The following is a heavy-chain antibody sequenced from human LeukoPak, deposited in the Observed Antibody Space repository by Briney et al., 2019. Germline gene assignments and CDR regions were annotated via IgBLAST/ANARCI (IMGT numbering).Heavy chain of an antibody. Sequence: ASVKVSCKASGGTFSSYAISWVRQAPGQGLEWMGWMNPNSGNTGYAQKFQGRVTMTRNTSISTAYMELSSLRSEDTAVYYCARGESLWFGELSPWGQGTLVTVSS. V-gene: IGHV1-8*02. CDR2: MNPNSGNT. J-gene: IGHJ5*02. CDR3: ARGESLWFGELSP. D-gene: IGHD3-10*01. CDR1: GGTFSSYA.